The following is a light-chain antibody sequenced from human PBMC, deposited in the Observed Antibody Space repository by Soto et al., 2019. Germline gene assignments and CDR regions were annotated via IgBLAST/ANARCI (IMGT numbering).Light chain of an antibody. CDR1: QSVVDN. Sequence: EIVMTQSPATLSVSPGARATLSCRTSQSVVDNLVWYQQKPGQATRLLIYRASTRATGIPARFSGSGSGTEFTLTSSSLLAEDFAVYYCQQHNKWPLTFGGGTKVEI. CDR3: QQHNKWPLT. V-gene: IGKV3-15*01. CDR2: RAS. J-gene: IGKJ4*01.